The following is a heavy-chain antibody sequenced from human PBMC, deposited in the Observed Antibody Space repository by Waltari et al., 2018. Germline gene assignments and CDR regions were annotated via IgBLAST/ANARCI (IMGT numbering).Heavy chain of an antibody. V-gene: IGHV4-59*01. D-gene: IGHD3-22*01. Sequence: QVQLQESGPGLVKPSETLSLTCTVSGGSISSYYWSWIRPPPREGLEWIGYIYYSGSTNYNPSLKSRVTISVDTSKNQFSLKLSSVTAADTAVYYCARVFYYDSSGYYNYYYYMDVWGKGTTVTVSS. J-gene: IGHJ6*03. CDR3: ARVFYYDSSGYYNYYYYMDV. CDR1: GGSISSYY. CDR2: IYYSGST.